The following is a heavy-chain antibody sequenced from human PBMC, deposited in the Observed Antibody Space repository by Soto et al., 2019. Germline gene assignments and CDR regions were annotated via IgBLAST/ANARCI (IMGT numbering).Heavy chain of an antibody. CDR3: ARDPVYSGYDLVPATAIDWYDP. Sequence: SAKVSCKASGGTFSSYAISWVRQAPGQGLEWMGGIIPIFGTANYAQKFQGRVTITADESTSTAYMELSSLRSEDTAVYYCARDPVYSGYDLVPATAIDWYDPWGQGTLVTVSS. CDR1: GGTFSSYA. V-gene: IGHV1-69*13. J-gene: IGHJ5*02. CDR2: IIPIFGTA. D-gene: IGHD5-12*01.